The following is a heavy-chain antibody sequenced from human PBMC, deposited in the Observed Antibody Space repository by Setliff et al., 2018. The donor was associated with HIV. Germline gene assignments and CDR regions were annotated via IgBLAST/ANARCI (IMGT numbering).Heavy chain of an antibody. V-gene: IGHV1-69*05. D-gene: IGHD1-26*01. CDR1: GGTFSSYA. CDR3: ARAPELYSGSYDAFDI. CDR2: IIPIFGTA. J-gene: IGHJ3*02. Sequence: GASVKVSCKASGGTFSSYAISWVRQAPGQGLEWMGGIIPIFGTANYAQKFQGRVTITTDESTSTAYMELSSLRSEDTAVYYCARAPELYSGSYDAFDIWGQGTTVTVSS.